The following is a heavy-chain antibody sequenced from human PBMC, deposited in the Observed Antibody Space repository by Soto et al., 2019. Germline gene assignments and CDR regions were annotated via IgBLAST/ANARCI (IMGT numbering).Heavy chain of an antibody. CDR3: AREGILGLFDAYDL. J-gene: IGHJ3*01. CDR2: ISTHNGNT. CDR1: VFTSSG. Sequence: ASVKVSCKASVFTSSGISWVRQAPGQRLEWMGWISTHNGNTIYAQKFQGRVIMTMDTSTTTVYMELRSLRPDDTAVYLCAREGILGLFDAYDLWGQGTMVTV. D-gene: IGHD3-3*01. V-gene: IGHV1-18*04.